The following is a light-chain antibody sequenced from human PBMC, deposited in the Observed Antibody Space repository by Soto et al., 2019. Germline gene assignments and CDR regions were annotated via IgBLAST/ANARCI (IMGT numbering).Light chain of an antibody. CDR1: KNDIGVYDF. V-gene: IGLV2-8*01. J-gene: IGLJ1*01. CDR2: EVV. Sequence: QSALTQPPSASGSPGQSVTISCTGTKNDIGVYDFVSWYQHHPGKAPRLIIYEVVQRPSGVPDRFSGSKSGNTASLTVSGLQAAYVADYFCKSNAGSNPYVFGTVS. CDR3: KSNAGSNPYV.